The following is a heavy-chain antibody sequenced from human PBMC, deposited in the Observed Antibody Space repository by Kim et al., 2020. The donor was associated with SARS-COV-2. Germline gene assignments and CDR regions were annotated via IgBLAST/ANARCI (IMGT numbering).Heavy chain of an antibody. CDR2: ISYDGSNK. Sequence: GGSLRLSCAASGFTFSSYAMHWVRQAPGKGLEWVAVISYDGSNKYYADSVKGRFTISRDNSKNTLYLQMNSLRAEDTAVYYCARVLVDYYDSSGYLDAFD. V-gene: IGHV3-30*04. CDR1: GFTFSSYA. CDR3: ARVLVDYYDSSGYLDAFD. J-gene: IGHJ3*02. D-gene: IGHD3-22*01.